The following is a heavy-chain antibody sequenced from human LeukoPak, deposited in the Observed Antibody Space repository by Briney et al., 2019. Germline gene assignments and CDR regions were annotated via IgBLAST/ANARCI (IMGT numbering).Heavy chain of an antibody. J-gene: IGHJ4*02. V-gene: IGHV4-59*01. Sequence: SETLSLTCTVSGGSISGWYWSWIRQPPGKGLEWIGYIYGSGNTNYNPSLKSRVTMSIDPSKNQFSLKLTSVTAADTATYYCARETSLAGFASGLGFNYWGQGILVTVSS. CDR1: GGSISGWY. CDR3: ARETSLAGFASGLGFNY. CDR2: IYGSGNT. D-gene: IGHD6-19*01.